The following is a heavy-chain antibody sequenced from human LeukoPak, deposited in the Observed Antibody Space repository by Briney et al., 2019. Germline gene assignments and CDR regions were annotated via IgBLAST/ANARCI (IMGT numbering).Heavy chain of an antibody. J-gene: IGHJ3*02. CDR2: ISSSGTKT. V-gene: IGHV3-48*03. CDR3: ARGRRPDAFDS. CDR1: GFTFSSYY. Sequence: PGGSLRLSCAAPGFTFSSYYMYWVRQAPGKGLEWVSYISSSGTKTHYGASVKGRFTISRDNAKNSLYLQMNSLRAEDTAVYYCARGRRPDAFDSWGQGTRVTVSS.